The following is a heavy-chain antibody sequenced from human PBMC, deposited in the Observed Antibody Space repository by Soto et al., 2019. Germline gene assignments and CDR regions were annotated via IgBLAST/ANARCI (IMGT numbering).Heavy chain of an antibody. CDR1: GGSFSGYY. V-gene: IGHV4-34*01. Sequence: SETLSLTCAVYGGSFSGYYWSWIRQPPGKGLEWIGEINHSGSTNYNPSLKSRVTISVDTSKDQFSLKLSSVTAADTAVYYCARAGGLYIRSPHSGYGPNWFDPWGQGTLVTVSS. J-gene: IGHJ5*02. CDR2: INHSGST. D-gene: IGHD5-12*01. CDR3: ARAGGLYIRSPHSGYGPNWFDP.